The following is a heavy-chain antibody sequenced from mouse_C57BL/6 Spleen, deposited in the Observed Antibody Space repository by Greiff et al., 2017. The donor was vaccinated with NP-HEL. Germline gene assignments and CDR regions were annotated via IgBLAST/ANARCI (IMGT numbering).Heavy chain of an antibody. CDR2: ISNGGGST. CDR1: GFTFSDYY. D-gene: IGHD2-5*01. Sequence: DVKLVESGGGLVQPGGSLKLSCAASGFTFSDYYMYWVRQTPEKRLEWVAYISNGGGSTYYPDTVKGRFTISRDNAKNTLYLQMSRLKSEDTAMYYWARRYYSNTGGYAMDYWGQGTSVTVSS. V-gene: IGHV5-12*01. J-gene: IGHJ4*01. CDR3: ARRYYSNTGGYAMDY.